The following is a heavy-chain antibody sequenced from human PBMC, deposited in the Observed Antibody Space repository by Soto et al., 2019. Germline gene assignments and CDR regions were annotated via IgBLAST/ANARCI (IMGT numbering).Heavy chain of an antibody. D-gene: IGHD2-15*01. CDR2: ISGTRNII. CDR3: VKDMYEGSSGGSLDD. CDR1: GFTFYDFA. Sequence: EVQLVESGGGLVQPGRSLRLSCAASGFTFYDFAMHWVRQAPGKGLEWVSRISGTRNIIDYADSVKGRFIISRDNAKNSLYLQMNSLRPEDTAFYYCVKDMYEGSSGGSLDDWGQGTLVTVSS. J-gene: IGHJ4*02. V-gene: IGHV3-9*01.